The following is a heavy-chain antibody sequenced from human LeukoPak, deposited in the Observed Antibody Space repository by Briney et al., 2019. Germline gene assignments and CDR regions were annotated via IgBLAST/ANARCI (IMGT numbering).Heavy chain of an antibody. V-gene: IGHV4-4*07. CDR1: GGSISSYY. J-gene: IGHJ4*02. D-gene: IGHD6-19*01. Sequence: SETLSLTCTVSGGSISSYYWSWIRQPAGKGLEWIGRIYTSGSTNYNPSLKSRVTISVDKSKNQFSLKLGSVTAADTAVYYCARGPLYSSGWYYFDYWGQGTLVTVSS. CDR3: ARGPLYSSGWYYFDY. CDR2: IYTSGST.